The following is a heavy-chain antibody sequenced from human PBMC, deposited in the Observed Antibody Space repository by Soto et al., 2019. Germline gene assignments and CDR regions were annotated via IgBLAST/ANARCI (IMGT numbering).Heavy chain of an antibody. CDR3: ARRGDWGSDEFDY. J-gene: IGHJ4*02. CDR1: GGSISPYY. D-gene: IGHD7-27*01. V-gene: IGHV4-59*08. Sequence: SETLSLTCTVSGGSISPYYWSWIRQPPGKGLEWIGYIYYSGSTSYNPSLKSRVTIAIDTSKNQFSLNLSSMTATDTAVYYCARRGDWGSDEFDYWGQGTLVTVSS. CDR2: IYYSGST.